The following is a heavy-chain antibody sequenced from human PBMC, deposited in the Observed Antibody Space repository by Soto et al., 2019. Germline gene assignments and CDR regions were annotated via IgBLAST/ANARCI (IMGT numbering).Heavy chain of an antibody. V-gene: IGHV4-30-4*01. CDR2: IYYSGST. Sequence: QVQLQESGPGLVKPSQTLSLTCTVSGGSISSGDYYWSWIRQPPGKGLEWIGYIYYSGSTYYNPSLKSQVTISVDTSKNQCSLKLSSVTAADTAVYYCARGDYYDSSGNNWFDPWGQGTLVTVSS. D-gene: IGHD3-22*01. CDR3: ARGDYYDSSGNNWFDP. CDR1: GGSISSGDYY. J-gene: IGHJ5*02.